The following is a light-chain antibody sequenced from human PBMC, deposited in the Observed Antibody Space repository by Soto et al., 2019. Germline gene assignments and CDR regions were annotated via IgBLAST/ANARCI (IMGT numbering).Light chain of an antibody. V-gene: IGLV2-8*01. CDR1: SSDVGAYNY. J-gene: IGLJ3*02. Sequence: QSALTQPPSASGSPGQSGTISCTGTSSDVGAYNYVSWYQQHPGKAPKLMIYDVSKRPSGVPYRFSGSKSGNAASLTVSGLQGGDEADYYCSSYAGSSWVFGGGTKLTVL. CDR3: SSYAGSSWV. CDR2: DVS.